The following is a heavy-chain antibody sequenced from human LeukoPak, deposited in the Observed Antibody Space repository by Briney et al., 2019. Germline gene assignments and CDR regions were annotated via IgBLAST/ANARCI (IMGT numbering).Heavy chain of an antibody. CDR1: EFTFSSYS. CDR3: ARGITVTYYDYYYYMVV. J-gene: IGHJ6*03. D-gene: IGHD1-14*01. V-gene: IGHV3-21*01. Sequence: PGGSLRLSCVASEFTFSSYSMNWVRQAPGKGLEWVASIRRERRQIFYADSVKGRFTISRDNAKNSLYLQMNSLRAEDTALYYCARGITVTYYDYYYYMVVSGKGTTVSASS. CDR2: IRRERRQI.